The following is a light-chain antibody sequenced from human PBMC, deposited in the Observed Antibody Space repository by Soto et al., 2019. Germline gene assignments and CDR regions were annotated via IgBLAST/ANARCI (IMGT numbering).Light chain of an antibody. Sequence: QSALTQPPSASGSPGQSVTISCIGTSSDVGGYNYVSWYQQHPDKAPKLLIYEVIKRPSGVPGRFSGSKSGNTASLTISWLQPEDEADYYCTSYAASNSYVFGSGIKVTVL. CDR3: TSYAASNSYV. CDR2: EVI. V-gene: IGLV2-8*01. CDR1: SSDVGGYNY. J-gene: IGLJ1*01.